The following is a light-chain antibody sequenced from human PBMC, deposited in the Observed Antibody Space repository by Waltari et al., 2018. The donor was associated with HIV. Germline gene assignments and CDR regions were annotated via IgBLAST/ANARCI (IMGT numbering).Light chain of an antibody. CDR3: QSADSSVTYEVV. J-gene: IGLJ3*02. CDR1: ALATQF. CDR2: NDD. V-gene: IGLV3-25*03. Sequence: SFDLRQAPALSVSPGQTARITCSGDALATQFCYWYQQKPGQAPVLVIYNDDERPSGIPQRFSGSSSGTTATLTISGVQAEDEADYYCQSADSSVTYEVVFGGGTKLTV.